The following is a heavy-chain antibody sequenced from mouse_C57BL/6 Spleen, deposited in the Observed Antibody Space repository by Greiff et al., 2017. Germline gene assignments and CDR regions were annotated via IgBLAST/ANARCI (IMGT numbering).Heavy chain of an antibody. D-gene: IGHD4-1*01. CDR3: ARSWAYAMDY. CDR1: GYTFTSYG. J-gene: IGHJ4*01. CDR2: IYPRSGNT. Sequence: LVESGAELARPGASVKLSCKASGYTFTSYGISWVKQRTGQGLEWIGEIYPRSGNTYYNEKFKGKATLTADKSSSTAYMELRSLTSEDSAVYFCARSWAYAMDYWGQGTSVTVSS. V-gene: IGHV1-81*01.